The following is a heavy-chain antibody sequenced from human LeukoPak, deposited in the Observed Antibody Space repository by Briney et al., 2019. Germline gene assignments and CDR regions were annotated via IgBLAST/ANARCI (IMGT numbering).Heavy chain of an antibody. D-gene: IGHD3-10*02. J-gene: IGHJ6*04. CDR1: GFTFSNHG. CDR2: VSHPGGGT. Sequence: PGGSLRLSCAASGFTFSNHGMNWVRQAPGKGRDWLSGVSHPGGGTYYADSVKGRFTISRDNAKNSLYLQMNSLRAEDTAVYYCAELGITMIGGVWGKGTTVTISS. V-gene: IGHV3-21*01. CDR3: AELGITMIGGV.